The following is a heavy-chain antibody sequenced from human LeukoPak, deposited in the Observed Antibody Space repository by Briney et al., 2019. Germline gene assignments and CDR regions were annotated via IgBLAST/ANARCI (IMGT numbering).Heavy chain of an antibody. CDR1: GYIFTSYW. D-gene: IGHD3-10*01. V-gene: IGHV5-51*01. CDR2: IYPGDSDT. CDR3: ARAMVRGVNLENYFDY. Sequence: GASLQISCKGSGYIFTSYWIGWVRQMPGKGLEWMGIIYPGDSDTRYSPSFQGQVTISADKSISTAYLQWSSLKASDTAMYYCARAMVRGVNLENYFDYWGQGTLVTVSS. J-gene: IGHJ4*02.